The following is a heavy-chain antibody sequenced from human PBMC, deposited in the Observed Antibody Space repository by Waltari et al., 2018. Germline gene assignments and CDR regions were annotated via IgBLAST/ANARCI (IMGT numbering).Heavy chain of an antibody. J-gene: IGHJ5*02. CDR3: AKAHFYDTSGYIEH. CDR2: INGYGDKT. Sequence: EVQGLESGGGLVQPGGSLRPTCAASGSILNTFALNWGRQAPGKGLEWVSGINGYGDKTYYADSVKGRFTLSRDNSRNTLSLQMNSLRAEDTAVYYCAKAHFYDTSGYIEHWGQGTLVTVSS. CDR1: GSILNTFA. V-gene: IGHV3-23*01. D-gene: IGHD3-22*01.